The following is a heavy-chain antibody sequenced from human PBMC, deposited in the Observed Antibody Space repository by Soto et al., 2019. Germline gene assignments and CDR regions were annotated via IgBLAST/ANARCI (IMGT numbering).Heavy chain of an antibody. CDR2: ISAYNGDT. CDR3: ARDQGAGQYGMDV. J-gene: IGHJ6*02. Sequence: QVQLVQSGDEVKKPGASVKVSCKASGYSFTSYGVSWVRQAPGQGLERMGWISAYNGDTHYAQKVQGRVTMTTDTSATTVYMELRSLRTDDTAVYYCARDQGAGQYGMDVWGQGTTVTVSS. V-gene: IGHV1-18*01. CDR1: GYSFTSYG.